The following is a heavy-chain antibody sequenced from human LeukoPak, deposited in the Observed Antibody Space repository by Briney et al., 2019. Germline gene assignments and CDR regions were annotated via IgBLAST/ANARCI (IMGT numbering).Heavy chain of an antibody. V-gene: IGHV4-39*07. CDR1: GGSISSSSHY. D-gene: IGHD6-13*01. Sequence: SETLSLTCTVSGGSISSSSHYWGWIRQPPGKGLEWIGTMYYSGSTHYNPSLKSRVTISVDTSKNQFSLKLSSVTAADTAVYYCARLADNPAAAGHYFDYWGQGTLVTVSS. CDR2: MYYSGST. J-gene: IGHJ4*02. CDR3: ARLADNPAAAGHYFDY.